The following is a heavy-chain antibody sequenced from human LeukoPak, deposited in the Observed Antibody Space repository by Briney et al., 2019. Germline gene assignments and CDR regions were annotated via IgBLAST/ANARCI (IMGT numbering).Heavy chain of an antibody. D-gene: IGHD4-23*01. CDR1: GYTFTSYG. Sequence: ASVKVSCRASGYTFTSYGISWVRQTPGQGLEWMGWISAYNGNTNYAQKLQGRVTMTTDTSTSTAYMELRSLRSDDTAVYYCARDAQRGYSGFDPWGQGTLVTVSS. CDR3: ARDAQRGYSGFDP. V-gene: IGHV1-18*01. CDR2: ISAYNGNT. J-gene: IGHJ5*02.